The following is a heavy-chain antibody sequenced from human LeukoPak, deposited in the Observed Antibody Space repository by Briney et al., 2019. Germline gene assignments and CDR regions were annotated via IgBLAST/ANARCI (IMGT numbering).Heavy chain of an antibody. Sequence: GGSLRLSCAASGFTFSSYGMHWVRQAPGKGLEWVAFIRYDGSNKYYAGSVKGRFTISRDNSKNSLYLQMNSLRAEDTALYYCAKDVTAGRDGYYNYMDVWGKGTTVTVSS. CDR1: GFTFSSYG. D-gene: IGHD5-24*01. CDR3: AKDVTAGRDGYYNYMDV. J-gene: IGHJ6*03. CDR2: IRYDGSNK. V-gene: IGHV3-30*02.